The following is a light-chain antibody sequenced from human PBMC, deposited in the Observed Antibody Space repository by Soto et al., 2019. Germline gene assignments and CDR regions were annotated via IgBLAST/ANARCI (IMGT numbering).Light chain of an antibody. J-gene: IGKJ4*01. V-gene: IGKV3-11*01. CDR3: QQRDNWPVT. Sequence: ILLTKSHTNLSFSPGERATLSCRASQSVSSYLAWYQQKPGQAPRLLLYDASNRATGIPARFSGSGSGTDFTLTISGLEPGDFAVYFCQQRDNWPVTFGGGTKVDIK. CDR1: QSVSSY. CDR2: DAS.